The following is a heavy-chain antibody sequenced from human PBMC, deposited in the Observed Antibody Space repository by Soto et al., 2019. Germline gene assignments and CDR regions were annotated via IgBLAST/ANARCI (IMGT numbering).Heavy chain of an antibody. CDR1: GYTFTSYG. V-gene: IGHV1-18*01. J-gene: IGHJ3*02. D-gene: IGHD2-2*02. Sequence: GASLKVSCKASGYTFTSYGISWVRQAPGQGLEWMGWISAYNGNTNYAQKLQGRVTMTTDTSTSTAYMELRSLRSDDTAVYYCARDLVYCSSTSCYNSAFDIWGQGTMVTVSS. CDR3: ARDLVYCSSTSCYNSAFDI. CDR2: ISAYNGNT.